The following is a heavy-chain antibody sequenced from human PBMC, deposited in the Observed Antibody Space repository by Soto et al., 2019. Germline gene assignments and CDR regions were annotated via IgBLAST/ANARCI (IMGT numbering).Heavy chain of an antibody. V-gene: IGHV1-46*01. CDR1: GYTFTSYY. D-gene: IGHD6-6*01. J-gene: IGHJ4*02. CDR3: ARYPTKISSIAARYFDY. Sequence: ASVKVSCKASGYTFTSYYMHWVRQAPGQGLEWMGIINPSGGSTSYAQKFQGRVTMTRDTSTSTVYMEPSSLRSEDTAVYYCARYPTKISSIAARYFDYWGQGTLVTVSS. CDR2: INPSGGST.